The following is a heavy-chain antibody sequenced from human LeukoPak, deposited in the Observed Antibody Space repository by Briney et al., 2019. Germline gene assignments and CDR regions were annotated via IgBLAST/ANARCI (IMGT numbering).Heavy chain of an antibody. CDR2: IFFSGHS. CDR1: GAFSSRFY. CDR3: ARIDPLGYFDQ. Sequence: PSETLSLTCTVSGAFSSRFYWSWVRQSPGKGLEWIGNIFFSGHSNYNPSLTGRVTISQDTSKSQFSLKMTSVTAADTALYYCARIDPLGYFDQWGQGTLVTVSS. V-gene: IGHV4-59*13. J-gene: IGHJ4*02.